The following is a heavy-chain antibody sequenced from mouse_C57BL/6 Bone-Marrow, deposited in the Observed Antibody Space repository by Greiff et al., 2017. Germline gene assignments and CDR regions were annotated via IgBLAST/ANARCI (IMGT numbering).Heavy chain of an antibody. D-gene: IGHD1-1*01. CDR3: ARGTTVVATDY. CDR2: IYPGSGST. J-gene: IGHJ2*01. V-gene: IGHV1-55*01. CDR1: GYTFTSYW. Sequence: VQLQQPGAELVKPGASVKMSCKASGYTFTSYWITWVKQRPGQGLEWIGDIYPGSGSTNYNEKFKSKATLTVDTSSSPAYMQLSSLTSEDSADYYCARGTTVVATDYWGQGTALTVSS.